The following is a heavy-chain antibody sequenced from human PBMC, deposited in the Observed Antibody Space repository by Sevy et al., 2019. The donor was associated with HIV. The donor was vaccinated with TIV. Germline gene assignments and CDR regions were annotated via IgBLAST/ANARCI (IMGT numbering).Heavy chain of an antibody. D-gene: IGHD3-22*01. V-gene: IGHV3-21*01. Sequence: GGSLRLSCAASGFIFSNYNMNWVRQAPGKGLEWVSSISSSSSYIYYAASVKGRFTISRDNAKTSLYLQMNSLRAEDTAVYYCAGENYYDSEGYRFDYWGQGTLVTVSS. CDR3: AGENYYDSEGYRFDY. J-gene: IGHJ4*02. CDR2: ISSSSSYI. CDR1: GFIFSNYN.